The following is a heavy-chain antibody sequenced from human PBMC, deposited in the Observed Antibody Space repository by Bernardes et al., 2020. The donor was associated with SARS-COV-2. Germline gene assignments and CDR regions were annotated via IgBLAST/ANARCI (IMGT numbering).Heavy chain of an antibody. D-gene: IGHD6-13*01. J-gene: IGHJ4*02. CDR3: ARVGSSSWQFDY. CDR2: IKQDGSEK. Sequence: GSLRLPCAASGFTFSSYWMSWVRQAPGKGLEWVANIKQDGSEKYYVDSVKGRFTISRDNAKNSLYLQMNSLRAEDTAVYYCARVGSSSWQFDYWGQGTLVTVSS. CDR1: GFTFSSYW. V-gene: IGHV3-7*01.